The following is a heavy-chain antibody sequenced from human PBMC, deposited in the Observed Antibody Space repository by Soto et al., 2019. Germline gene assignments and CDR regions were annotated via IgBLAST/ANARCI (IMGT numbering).Heavy chain of an antibody. D-gene: IGHD2-8*02. CDR3: TGEVASGY. CDR1: GFTVSTYG. J-gene: IGHJ4*02. V-gene: IGHV3-30*03. CDR2: ISRDGGTK. Sequence: QVQLVESGGGVVQPGRSLRLSCAVSGFTVSTYGMHWVRQAPGKGLEWVAVISRDGGTKHYADSVKGRFTISRDNSRNTLFLEMNSLRSDDMAVYYCTGEVASGYWGQGTLVTVSS.